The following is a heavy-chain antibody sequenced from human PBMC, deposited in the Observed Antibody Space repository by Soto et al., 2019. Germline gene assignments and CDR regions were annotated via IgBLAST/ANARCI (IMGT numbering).Heavy chain of an antibody. CDR2: ISQLGGV. CDR1: GVSITSRHF. J-gene: IGHJ4*02. Sequence: QVLLQESGPGLVQPSGTLSLSCDVSGVSITSRHFWGWVRQSPGKGLEWFGDISQLGGVNYNPSLLSRVTISMDGSKNQCSLQLNSVTAADTAVYYCVRSFGWYAIDYWGQGSLVIVSS. D-gene: IGHD6-19*01. CDR3: VRSFGWYAIDY. V-gene: IGHV4-4*02.